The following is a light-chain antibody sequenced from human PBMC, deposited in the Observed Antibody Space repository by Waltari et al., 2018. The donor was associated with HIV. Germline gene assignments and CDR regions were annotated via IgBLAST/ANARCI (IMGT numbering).Light chain of an antibody. Sequence: EIVLTQSPGTLSLSPGERATLSCRVSQSVSISYLAWYQQKPGQAPRLLIYGASSRATGIPDRFSGSGSGTEFTLTISRLEPEDFAVYYCQQYGSSPPLTFGGGTKVEIK. J-gene: IGKJ4*01. V-gene: IGKV3-20*01. CDR2: GAS. CDR1: QSVSISY. CDR3: QQYGSSPPLT.